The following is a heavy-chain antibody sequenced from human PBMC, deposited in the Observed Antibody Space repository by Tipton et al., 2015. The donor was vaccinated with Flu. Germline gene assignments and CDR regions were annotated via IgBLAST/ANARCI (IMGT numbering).Heavy chain of an antibody. J-gene: IGHJ3*01. CDR2: ISSSGSTI. Sequence: SLRLSCAASGFTFSDYYMSWIRQAPGKGLEWVSYISSSGSTIYYADSVKGRFTISRDNAKNSLYLQMNSLRAEDTAVYYCARVTPIRFLEWPPPMGVPFWGQGTMVTVSS. CDR1: GFTFSDYY. V-gene: IGHV3-11*01. D-gene: IGHD3-3*01. CDR3: ARVTPIRFLEWPPPMGVPF.